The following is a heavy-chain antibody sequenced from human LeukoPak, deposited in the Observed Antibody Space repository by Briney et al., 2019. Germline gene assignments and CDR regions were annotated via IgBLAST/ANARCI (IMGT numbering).Heavy chain of an antibody. CDR1: GFTFSAYG. CDR2: ISSTSDYL. Sequence: GGSLRLTCAASGFTFSAYGMHWVRQAPGKGLEWVSSISSTSDYLDHADSLKGRFTISRDNAKKSLYLQMSSLRVEDTAVYYCVRDMSGVVAASTEEYWGQGTLVTVSS. CDR3: VRDMSGVVAASTEEY. V-gene: IGHV3-21*01. J-gene: IGHJ4*02. D-gene: IGHD2-15*01.